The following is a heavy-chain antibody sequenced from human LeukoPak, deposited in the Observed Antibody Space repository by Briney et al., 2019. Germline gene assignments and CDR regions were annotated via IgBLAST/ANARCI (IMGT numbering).Heavy chain of an antibody. V-gene: IGHV3-43*02. D-gene: IGHD2-2*01. CDR2: ISGDGGST. CDR3: AKKRTSAMPDIDY. CDR1: GFTFDDYA. J-gene: IGHJ4*02. Sequence: GGSLRLSCAASGFTFDDYAMHWVRQAPGKGLEWVSLISGDGGSTYYADSVKGRFTISRDNSKNTLYLQMNSLRVEDTAVYYCAKKRTSAMPDIDYWGQGTLVTVSS.